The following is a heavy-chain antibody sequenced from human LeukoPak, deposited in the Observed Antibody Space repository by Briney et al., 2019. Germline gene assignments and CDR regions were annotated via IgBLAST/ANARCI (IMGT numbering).Heavy chain of an antibody. V-gene: IGHV1-46*01. D-gene: IGHD6-13*01. CDR3: ARDQGYSSSSNLDAFDI. CDR2: INPSGGST. Sequence: ASVKVSCKASGYTFTGYYMHWVRQAPGQGLEWMGIINPSGGSTSYAQKFQGRVTMTRDTSTSTVYMELSSLRSEDTAVYYCARDQGYSSSSNLDAFDIWGQGTMVTVSS. CDR1: GYTFTGYY. J-gene: IGHJ3*02.